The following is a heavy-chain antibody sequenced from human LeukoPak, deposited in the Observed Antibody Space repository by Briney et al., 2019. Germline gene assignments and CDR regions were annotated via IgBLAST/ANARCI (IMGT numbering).Heavy chain of an antibody. Sequence: GGSLRLSCAASGFTFSSYAMSWVRQAPGKGLEWVSAISGSGGSTYYADSAKGRFTISRDNSKNTLYLQMNSLRAEDTAVYYCAKDGGSSGWSHYYYYGMDVWGQGTTVTVSS. CDR1: GFTFSSYA. CDR3: AKDGGSSGWSHYYYYGMDV. CDR2: ISGSGGST. J-gene: IGHJ6*02. D-gene: IGHD6-19*01. V-gene: IGHV3-23*01.